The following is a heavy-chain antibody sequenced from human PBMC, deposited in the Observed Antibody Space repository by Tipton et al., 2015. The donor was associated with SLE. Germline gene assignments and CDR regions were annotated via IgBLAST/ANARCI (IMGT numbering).Heavy chain of an antibody. CDR1: GGSFSGYY. CDR2: IYYSGST. V-gene: IGHV4-34*01. D-gene: IGHD2-21*02. CDR3: ARCTTEVTLDY. Sequence: LSLTCAVYGGSFSGYYWSWIRQSPGKGLEWIGSIYYSGSTYYNPSLKSRVTISVDTSKNQFSLKLSSMTAADTAVYYCARCTTEVTLDYWGQGTLVTVSS. J-gene: IGHJ4*02.